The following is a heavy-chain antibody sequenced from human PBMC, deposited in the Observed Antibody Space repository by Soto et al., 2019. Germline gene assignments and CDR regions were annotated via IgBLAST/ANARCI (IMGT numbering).Heavy chain of an antibody. V-gene: IGHV3-30-3*01. J-gene: IGHJ5*02. Sequence: QVQLVKSGGGVVQPGRSLRLSCAASGFTFSSYAMHWVRQAPGKGLEWVAVISYDGSNKYYADSVKGRFTISRDNSKNTLNLQMNSRRAEDTAVYYCARDPYCGGDCYSGTGAGWFDPWGQGTLVTVSS. CDR2: ISYDGSNK. CDR3: ARDPYCGGDCYSGTGAGWFDP. CDR1: GFTFSSYA. D-gene: IGHD2-21*02.